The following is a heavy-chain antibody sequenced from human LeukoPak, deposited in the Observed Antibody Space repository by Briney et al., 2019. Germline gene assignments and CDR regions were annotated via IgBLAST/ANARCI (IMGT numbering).Heavy chain of an antibody. Sequence: GGSLRLSCAASGFTFSSYGMHWVRQAPGKGLEGVAVIWYDGSNKYYADSVKGRSTIYRDNSKNTLYLHMNSLRAEDTAVYYCARDGVAGTYYFDYWGQGTLVTVSS. V-gene: IGHV3-33*01. CDR3: ARDGVAGTYYFDY. J-gene: IGHJ4*02. CDR1: GFTFSSYG. CDR2: IWYDGSNK. D-gene: IGHD1-1*01.